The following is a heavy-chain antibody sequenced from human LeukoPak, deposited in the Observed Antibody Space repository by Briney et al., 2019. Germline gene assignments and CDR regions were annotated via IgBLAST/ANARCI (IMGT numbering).Heavy chain of an antibody. D-gene: IGHD7-27*01. CDR2: THYSGDT. J-gene: IGHJ6*02. Sequence: SETLSLTCTVSGGSINFYYWSWVRQPPGKGLEWVGDTHYSGDTNYNPSVKSRVSISVDTSKNQFSLKLTSMTTADTAVYYCASRTGRNYYGMDVWGQGTTVTVSS. CDR1: GGSINFYY. CDR3: ASRTGRNYYGMDV. V-gene: IGHV4-59*01.